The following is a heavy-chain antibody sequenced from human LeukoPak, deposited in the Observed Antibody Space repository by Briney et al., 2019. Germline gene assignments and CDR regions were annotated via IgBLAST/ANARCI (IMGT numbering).Heavy chain of an antibody. CDR2: ISSSGSTI. CDR1: GFTFSDYY. CDR3: ARLLTRGTYYYDSSGYYSFDY. D-gene: IGHD3-22*01. Sequence: GGSLRLSCAASGFTFSDYYMSWIRQAPGKGLEWVSYISSSGSTIYYADSVKGRFTISRDNAKNSLYLQMSSLRAEDTAVYYCARLLTRGTYYYDSSGYYSFDYWGQGTLVTVSS. V-gene: IGHV3-11*01. J-gene: IGHJ4*02.